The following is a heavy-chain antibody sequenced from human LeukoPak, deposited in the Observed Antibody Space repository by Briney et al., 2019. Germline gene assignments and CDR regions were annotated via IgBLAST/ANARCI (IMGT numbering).Heavy chain of an antibody. CDR3: ARVYSGSRFFDAFDI. J-gene: IGHJ3*02. CDR2: IVPIIGTV. Sequence: SVKVSCKASGGTFSSYGVSWVRQAPGQGLEWMGGIVPIIGTVYYAQMFQGGVTITADASSSIVYMELSSLRSEDTAVYYCARVYSGSRFFDAFDIWGQGTMVTVSS. D-gene: IGHD5-12*01. CDR1: GGTFSSYG. V-gene: IGHV1-69*01.